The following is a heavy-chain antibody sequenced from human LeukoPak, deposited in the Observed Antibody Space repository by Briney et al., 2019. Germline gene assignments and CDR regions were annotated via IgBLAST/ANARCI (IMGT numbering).Heavy chain of an antibody. CDR3: ATQVEWEPPDFDY. CDR1: EFTFRNAW. V-gene: IGHV3-15*01. Sequence: PGGSLRLSCAPSEFTFRNAWKSWVRQAPGKGLEWVGRIKSKADGETTDYAAPVKGRFTISRDDSKNTLYLQMNSLKTEDTAVYYCATQVEWEPPDFDYWGLGTLVTVSS. D-gene: IGHD1-26*01. CDR2: IKSKADGETT. J-gene: IGHJ4*02.